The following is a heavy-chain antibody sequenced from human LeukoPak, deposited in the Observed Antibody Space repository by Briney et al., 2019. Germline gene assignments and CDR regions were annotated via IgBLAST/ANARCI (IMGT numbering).Heavy chain of an antibody. Sequence: SETLSLTCTVSGGSISNHYWSWIRQPPGKGLEWIGYIYNSGSTNCNPSLKSRVTISLDTSKNQFSLKLSSVTAADTAVYYCALRTRSNGIDYWGQGTLVTVSS. CDR1: GGSISNHY. J-gene: IGHJ4*02. V-gene: IGHV4-59*11. CDR2: IYNSGST. CDR3: ALRTRSNGIDY. D-gene: IGHD1-1*01.